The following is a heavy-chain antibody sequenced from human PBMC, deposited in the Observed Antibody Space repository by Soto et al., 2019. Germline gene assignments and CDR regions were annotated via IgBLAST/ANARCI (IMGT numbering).Heavy chain of an antibody. CDR2: IGRSGSPI. J-gene: IGHJ3*02. D-gene: IGHD4-17*01. CDR3: AGDPPPEAYADYFPHDALEI. Sequence: EVQLVESGGGLVQPGGSLTLSCAASGFSLSTYEMNWVRQAPGNGLEWVSYIGRSGSPIYYADSVKGRFTISRDNAKNSLYLQMNSLRAEDTAVYYCAGDPPPEAYADYFPHDALEIWGQGTMVTVSS. V-gene: IGHV3-48*03. CDR1: GFSLSTYE.